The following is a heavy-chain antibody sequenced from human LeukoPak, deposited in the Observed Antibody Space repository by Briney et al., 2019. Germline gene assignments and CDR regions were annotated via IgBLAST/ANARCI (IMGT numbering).Heavy chain of an antibody. V-gene: IGHV3-53*01. CDR2: ISSGDDT. J-gene: IGHJ6*02. D-gene: IGHD1-1*01. Sequence: PGGSLRLSCAASGISVRSNYMNWVRQAPGTSLEWVSLISSGDDTDYADSVRGRFSISRDKSKNTLHLQMNSLRAEDTAVYYCTRDQRFSFGDVGYNSGMDVWGQGTTVIVSS. CDR3: TRDQRFSFGDVGYNSGMDV. CDR1: GISVRSNY.